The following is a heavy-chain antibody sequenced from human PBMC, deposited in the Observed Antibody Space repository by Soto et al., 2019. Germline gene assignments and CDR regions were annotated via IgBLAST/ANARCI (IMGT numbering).Heavy chain of an antibody. CDR1: GYSFTTYG. Sequence: QVQLVQSEGEMKQPGASVKVSCKASGYSFTTYGFCWVRQVPGQGLEWMGYISPSSGYTTYAPNLQDRVIMTTDSSPTTGYMELRSLRSDDTAVYYCAREMWTRSGPQNFFDYWGQGALVTVSS. V-gene: IGHV1-18*01. J-gene: IGHJ4*02. CDR2: ISPSSGYT. CDR3: AREMWTRSGPQNFFDY. D-gene: IGHD6-25*01.